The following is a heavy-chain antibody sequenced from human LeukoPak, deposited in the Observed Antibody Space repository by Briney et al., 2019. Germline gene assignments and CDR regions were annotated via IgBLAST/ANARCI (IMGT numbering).Heavy chain of an antibody. CDR2: MNPNSGNT. CDR1: GYTFTSYD. D-gene: IGHD4-17*01. Sequence: ASVKVSCKASGYTFTSYDINWVRQATGQGLEWMGWMNPNSGNTGYAQKFQGRVTMTRNTSISTAYMELSSLRSEDTAVFYCARGGDYGDFPSYWGQGTLVTVSS. CDR3: ARGGDYGDFPSY. J-gene: IGHJ4*02. V-gene: IGHV1-8*01.